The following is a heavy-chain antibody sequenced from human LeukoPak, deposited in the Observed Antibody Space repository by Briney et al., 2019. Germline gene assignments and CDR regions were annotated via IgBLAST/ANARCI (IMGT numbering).Heavy chain of an antibody. J-gene: IGHJ5*02. V-gene: IGHV3-74*01. CDR3: AGSAGNNGFDP. CDR1: GFTFSSYW. D-gene: IGHD2-15*01. Sequence: GVSLRLSCAASGFTFSSYWMHWVRQAPGKGLVWVSRISRDGSSTTYADSVKGRFTISRDNAKNTLYLLLNSLRAEDTAVYYCAGSAGNNGFDPWGQGTVVIVSS. CDR2: ISRDGSST.